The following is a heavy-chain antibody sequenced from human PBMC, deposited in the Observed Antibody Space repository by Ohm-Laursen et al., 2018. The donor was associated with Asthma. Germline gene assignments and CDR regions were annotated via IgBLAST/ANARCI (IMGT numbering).Heavy chain of an antibody. CDR3: ARDYCTGGFCPKAFDP. CDR1: GFTFSSYA. J-gene: IGHJ5*02. D-gene: IGHD2-8*02. V-gene: IGHV3-23*01. Sequence: SLRLSCSASGFTFSSYAMSWVRQAPGKGLEWVSAISGSGGNTYYADSVKGRFTISRDNSKNTLYLEMNSLRAEDTAVYYCARDYCTGGFCPKAFDPWGQGTLVTVSS. CDR2: ISGSGGNT.